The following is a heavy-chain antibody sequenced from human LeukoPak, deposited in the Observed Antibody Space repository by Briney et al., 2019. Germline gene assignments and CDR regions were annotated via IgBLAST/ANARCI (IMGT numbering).Heavy chain of an antibody. D-gene: IGHD3-22*01. Sequence: GGSLRLSCAASGFTFSSYAITWVRQTPAKGLESVSSISAGGDRTHYADSVKGRFTVSRDNSKNTLYLHMNSLRAEDTAVYFCAYLDSSGYYYGRLRYWGQGTPVTVSS. CDR3: AYLDSSGYYYGRLRY. CDR2: ISAGGDRT. V-gene: IGHV3-23*01. CDR1: GFTFSSYA. J-gene: IGHJ4*02.